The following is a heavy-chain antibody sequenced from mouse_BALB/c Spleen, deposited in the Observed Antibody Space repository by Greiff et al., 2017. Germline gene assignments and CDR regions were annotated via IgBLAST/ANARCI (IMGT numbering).Heavy chain of an antibody. CDR2: IDPENGDT. CDR1: GFNIKDYY. CDR3: ARRGSFAY. J-gene: IGHJ3*01. D-gene: IGHD3-3*01. V-gene: IGHV14-4*02. Sequence: EVKLVESGAELVRSGASVKLSCTASGFNIKDYYMHWVKQRPEQGLEWIGWIDPENGDTEYAPKFQGKATMTADTSSNTAYLQLSSLTSEDTAVYYCARRGSFAYWGQGTLVTVSA.